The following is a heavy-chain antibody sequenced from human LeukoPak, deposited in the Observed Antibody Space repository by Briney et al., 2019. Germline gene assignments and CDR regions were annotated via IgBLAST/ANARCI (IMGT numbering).Heavy chain of an antibody. V-gene: IGHV3-74*01. Sequence: GGSLRLSCAASGFTFSSYSMNWVRQAPGKGLVWVSRINSDGSSTSYADSVKGRFTISRDNAKNTLYLQMNSLRAEDTAVYYCARDASGGSGTFMDVWGKGTTVTISS. CDR2: INSDGSST. D-gene: IGHD3-10*01. CDR3: ARDASGGSGTFMDV. CDR1: GFTFSSYS. J-gene: IGHJ6*03.